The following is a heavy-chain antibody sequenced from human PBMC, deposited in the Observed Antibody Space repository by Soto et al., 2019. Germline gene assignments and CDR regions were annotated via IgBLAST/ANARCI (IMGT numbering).Heavy chain of an antibody. D-gene: IGHD3-10*01. V-gene: IGHV1-18*01. J-gene: IGHJ4*02. CDR1: GFTLNDFG. CDR3: AREKWFGQTPFDS. CDR2: ISGYDGNT. Sequence: ASVKVSCKASGFTLNDFGVSGVLQSPGQWLEWMGWISGYDGNTNFAQKYEGRVTMTIDSSTSTAYMELRNLRSDDTAMYYCAREKWFGQTPFDSWGQGTLVTVS.